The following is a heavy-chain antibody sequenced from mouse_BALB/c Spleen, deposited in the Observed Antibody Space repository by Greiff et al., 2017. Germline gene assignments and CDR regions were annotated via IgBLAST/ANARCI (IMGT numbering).Heavy chain of an antibody. J-gene: IGHJ3*01. V-gene: IGHV5-9-4*01. D-gene: IGHD2-3*01. Sequence: EVKLVESGGGLVKPGGSLKLSCAASGFTFSSYAMSWVRQSPEKRLEWVAEISSGGSYTYYPDTVTGRFTISRDNAKNTLYLEMSSLRSEDTAMYYCARMMVTTDRWFAYWGQGTLVTVSA. CDR3: ARMMVTTDRWFAY. CDR2: ISSGGSYT. CDR1: GFTFSSYA.